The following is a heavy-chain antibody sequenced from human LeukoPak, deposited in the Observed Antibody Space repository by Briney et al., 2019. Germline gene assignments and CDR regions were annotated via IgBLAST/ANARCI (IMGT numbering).Heavy chain of an antibody. D-gene: IGHD3-3*01. Sequence: PGGSLRLSCAASGFTFRNYGMHWVRQAPGKGLEWVSAISGSGGSTYYADSVKGRFTISRDNSKNTLYLQMNSLRAEDTAVYYCAKDLKGSHSMATIFVGPFDYWGQGTLVTVSS. V-gene: IGHV3-23*01. CDR2: ISGSGGST. CDR3: AKDLKGSHSMATIFVGPFDY. CDR1: GFTFRNYG. J-gene: IGHJ4*02.